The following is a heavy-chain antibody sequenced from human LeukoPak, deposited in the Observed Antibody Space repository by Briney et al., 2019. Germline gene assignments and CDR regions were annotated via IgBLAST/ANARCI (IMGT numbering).Heavy chain of an antibody. V-gene: IGHV3-33*01. CDR3: TRYNNVHFDY. Sequence: GGSLRLSCAGSGFTFGGYGMHWFRQTPGKGLEWVAVIAYDGSRAFYADSVKGRFTISRDNSKNTMSVQMDDLRAEDTAVYYCTRYNNVHFDYWGQGTLVTVSS. CDR1: GFTFGGYG. J-gene: IGHJ4*02. CDR2: IAYDGSRA. D-gene: IGHD1-14*01.